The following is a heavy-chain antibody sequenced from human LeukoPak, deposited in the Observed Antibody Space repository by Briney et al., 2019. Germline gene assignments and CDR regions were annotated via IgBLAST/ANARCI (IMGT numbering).Heavy chain of an antibody. V-gene: IGHV4-4*02. CDR3: ARPSHYYDSSGYWLTTHSGVMDV. Sequence: PSGTLSLTCAVFGGSISSSNWWSWVRQPPGKGLEWIGEIYHSGSTNYNPSLKSRVTISVDKSKNQFSLKLSSVTAADTAVYYCARPSHYYDSSGYWLTTHSGVMDVWGKGTTVTISS. CDR2: IYHSGST. J-gene: IGHJ6*04. D-gene: IGHD3-22*01. CDR1: GGSISSSNW.